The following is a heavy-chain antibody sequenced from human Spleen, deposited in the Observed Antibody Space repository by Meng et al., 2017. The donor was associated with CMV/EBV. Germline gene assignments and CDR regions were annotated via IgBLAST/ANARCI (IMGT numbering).Heavy chain of an antibody. J-gene: IGHJ4*02. Sequence: GESLKISCAASGFTFSSCWMSWVRQAPGKGLEWVANIKQDGNEKYYVDSVKGRFTISRDDAKSSLYLQMNSLRAEDTAVYYCVPIVVVPAALRLIDYWGQGTLVTVSS. D-gene: IGHD2-2*02. CDR1: GFTFSSCW. V-gene: IGHV3-7*01. CDR2: IKQDGNEK. CDR3: VPIVVVPAALRLIDY.